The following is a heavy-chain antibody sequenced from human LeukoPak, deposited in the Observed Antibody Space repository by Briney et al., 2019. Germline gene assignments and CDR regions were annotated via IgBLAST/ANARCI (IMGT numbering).Heavy chain of an antibody. D-gene: IGHD1-1*01. CDR1: GFNFRTFA. Sequence: GGSLRLSCAPSGFNFRTFAMHGVRQAPGKGLEWVSGIGGSAASTFYADSVKGRFTISRNNSENTLYLEVNSLAVEDTAIYYCVRDRGPYVWIGNNWFDPWGQGTLVTVSS. J-gene: IGHJ5*02. CDR2: IGGSAAST. CDR3: VRDRGPYVWIGNNWFDP. V-gene: IGHV3-23*01.